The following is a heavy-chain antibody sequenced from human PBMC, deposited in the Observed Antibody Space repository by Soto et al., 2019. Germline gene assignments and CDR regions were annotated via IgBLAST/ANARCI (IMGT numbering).Heavy chain of an antibody. D-gene: IGHD3-22*01. CDR1: GFTFSSYE. CDR2: ISSSGSTI. J-gene: IGHJ6*02. V-gene: IGHV3-48*03. CDR3: AREDIQGGLLPGGMDV. Sequence: GGSLRLSCAASGFTFSSYEMNWVRQAPGKGLEWVSYISSSGSTIYYADSVKGRFTISRDNAKNSLYLQMSSLRAEDTAVYYCAREDIQGGLLPGGMDVWGQGTTVTVSS.